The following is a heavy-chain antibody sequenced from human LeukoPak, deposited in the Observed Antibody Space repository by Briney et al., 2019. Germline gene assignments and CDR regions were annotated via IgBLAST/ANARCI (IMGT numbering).Heavy chain of an antibody. CDR2: INPNSGGT. Sequence: ASVKVSCKASGYTFTGYYVHWVRQAPGQGLEWMGWINPNSGGTNYAQKFQGRVTMTSDTSISTAYMELSRLRSDDTAVYYCARVGYSSSGPDDAFDIWGQGTMVTVSS. CDR1: GYTFTGYY. V-gene: IGHV1-2*02. J-gene: IGHJ3*02. CDR3: ARVGYSSSGPDDAFDI. D-gene: IGHD6-6*01.